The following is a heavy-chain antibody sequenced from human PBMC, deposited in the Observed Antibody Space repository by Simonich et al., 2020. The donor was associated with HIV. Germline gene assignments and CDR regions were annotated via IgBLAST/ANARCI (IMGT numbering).Heavy chain of an antibody. CDR2: IKHRAST. V-gene: IGHV4-34*02. D-gene: IGHD3-9*01. J-gene: IGHJ4*02. CDR3: AKVARYFDWYSTAFDY. Sequence: QVQLQHLDAGLLKPSETLFLTCAVFGGSFSGYYWSWNRQHPGKGLAWIVEIKHRASTKYNPSLKSRVTISVDTSKNQFSLKLNSLTAADTAVYYCAKVARYFDWYSTAFDYWGQGTLVTVSS. CDR1: GGSFSGYY.